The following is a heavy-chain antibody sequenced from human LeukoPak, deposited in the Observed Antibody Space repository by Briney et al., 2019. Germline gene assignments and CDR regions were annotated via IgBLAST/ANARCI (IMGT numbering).Heavy chain of an antibody. J-gene: IGHJ4*02. CDR2: INSDGSTT. Sequence: GGSLRLSCAASGFSFSGSWMHWVRQAPAKGLVWVSRINSDGSTTTYADSVQGRFTISRDNAKNTLYLQMNSLRAEDTAVYYCIRGLGGGSDYWGLGTLVTVSS. CDR1: GFSFSGSW. CDR3: IRGLGGGSDY. V-gene: IGHV3-74*03. D-gene: IGHD4-23*01.